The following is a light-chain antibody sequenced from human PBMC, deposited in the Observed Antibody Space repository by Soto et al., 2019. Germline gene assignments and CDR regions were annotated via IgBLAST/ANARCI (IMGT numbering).Light chain of an antibody. V-gene: IGLV2-14*03. CDR2: DVY. CDR1: RTNTDGFDY. Sequence: QSVLTQPASVSGSPGQSIAISCTGGRTNTDGFDYVSWYQQQRTQAPKLIIYDVYKRPSGVSHRFSGSKSGDTASLTISGLQAEDEAYYYCTSYLSSPTSYVFGAGTKLTVL. CDR3: TSYLSSPTSYV. J-gene: IGLJ1*01.